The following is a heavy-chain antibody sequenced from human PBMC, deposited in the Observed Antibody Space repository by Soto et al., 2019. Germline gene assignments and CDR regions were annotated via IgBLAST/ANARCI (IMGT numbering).Heavy chain of an antibody. CDR1: GFPFDPYV. D-gene: IGHD2-15*01. CDR3: AKASDGGWPYYFDS. J-gene: IGHJ4*02. CDR2: IRSNTAVT. Sequence: VVSLRLSWVASGFPFDPYVIGWIRQAPGKGLEWVAAIRSNTAVTHYADSMRDRFTISRVNSANTIFLHMNSLRVEDSAVYFCAKASDGGWPYYFDSWGQGALVTVSS. V-gene: IGHV3-23*01.